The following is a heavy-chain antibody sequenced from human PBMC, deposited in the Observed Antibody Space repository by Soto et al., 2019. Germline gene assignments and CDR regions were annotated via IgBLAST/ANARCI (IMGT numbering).Heavy chain of an antibody. CDR3: ARVLEVAGGFDP. D-gene: IGHD2-15*01. V-gene: IGHV4-59*01. J-gene: IGHJ5*02. CDR2: IFYTGKT. Sequence: KPSETLSLTCSVSAGSISNYHWSWIRQPPGKGLEWIGYIFYTGKTNYNPSLKSRVTISLGTSKNQFSLRLDSVTAADTAVYYCARVLEVAGGFDPWGQGTLVTVSS. CDR1: AGSISNYH.